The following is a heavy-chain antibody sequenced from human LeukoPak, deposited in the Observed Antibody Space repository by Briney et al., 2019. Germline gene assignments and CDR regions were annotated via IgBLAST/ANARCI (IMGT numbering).Heavy chain of an antibody. CDR2: INPNSGST. V-gene: IGHV1-2*02. CDR1: GYSFIGYY. D-gene: IGHD5-12*01. J-gene: IGHJ6*02. CDR3: ARELVATIPPYYYGLDV. Sequence: ASVRVSCKASGYSFIGYYIRWVRQAPGKGPEWMGWINPNSGSTNYARKFQGRITITRDTSISTAYLELSRLISDETAVYYCARELVATIPPYYYGLDVWGQGTTVTVSS.